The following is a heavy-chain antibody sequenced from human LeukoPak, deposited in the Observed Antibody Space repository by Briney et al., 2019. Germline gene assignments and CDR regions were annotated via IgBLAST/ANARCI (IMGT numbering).Heavy chain of an antibody. V-gene: IGHV3-43*02. CDR1: EFTFSNYA. J-gene: IGHJ4*02. Sequence: GGSLRLSCAASEFTFSNYAMSWVRQAPGKGLEWVSGSTGTGYSTYYADSVKGRFTISRDNSKNSLYLQMNSLRTEDTALYYCAKDIWGSRSSSWYPVAFDYWGQGTLVTVSS. CDR3: AKDIWGSRSSSWYPVAFDY. CDR2: STGTGYST. D-gene: IGHD6-13*01.